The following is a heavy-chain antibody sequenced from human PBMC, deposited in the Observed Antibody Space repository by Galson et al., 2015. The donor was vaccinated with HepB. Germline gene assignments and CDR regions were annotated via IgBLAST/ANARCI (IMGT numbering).Heavy chain of an antibody. J-gene: IGHJ6*02. CDR2: VLYDGSNK. V-gene: IGHV3-30-3*01. CDR3: ARDRAYCSATICYGYYYYYGMDV. CDR1: GFAFNNYT. D-gene: IGHD2-15*01. Sequence: PLRLSCAASGFAFNNYTIHWVREAPGKGLEWVAVVLYDGSNKYYADSVKGRFTISRDNSKNTLSLQMNSLRAEDTAIYYCARDRAYCSATICYGYYYYYGMDVWGQGTTVTVSS.